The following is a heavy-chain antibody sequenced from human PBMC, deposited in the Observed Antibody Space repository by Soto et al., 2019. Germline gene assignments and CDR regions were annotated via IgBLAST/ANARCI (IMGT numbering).Heavy chain of an antibody. V-gene: IGHV3-33*01. CDR2: IWYDGSNE. CDR1: GFIFSNFV. D-gene: IGHD6-19*01. Sequence: GGSLRLSCAASGFIFSNFVMHWVRQAPGRGLEWMAVIWYDGSNEYYADSVRGRFTISKDNSKNTLYLQMNSLRAEETAVYYCARDDIPGIAVATYGMDVWGQGTTVTVYS. CDR3: ARDDIPGIAVATYGMDV. J-gene: IGHJ6*02.